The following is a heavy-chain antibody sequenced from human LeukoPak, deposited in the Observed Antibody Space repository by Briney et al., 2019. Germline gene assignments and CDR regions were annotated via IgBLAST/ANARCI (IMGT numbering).Heavy chain of an antibody. V-gene: IGHV1-2*02. J-gene: IGHJ5*02. D-gene: IGHD2-8*01. CDR3: ARSYIVLMVYGWFDP. CDR1: GYTFTGYY. Sequence: ASVKVSCKASGYTFTGYYMHWVRQAPGQGLEWMGWINPNSGGTNYAQKFQGRVTMTGDTSISTAYMELSRLRSDDTAVYYCARSYIVLMVYGWFDPWGQGTLVTVSS. CDR2: INPNSGGT.